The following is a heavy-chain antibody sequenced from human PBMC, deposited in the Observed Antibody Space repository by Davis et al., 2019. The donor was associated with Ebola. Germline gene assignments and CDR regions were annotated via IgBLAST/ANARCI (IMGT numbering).Heavy chain of an antibody. Sequence: PARSLTLSCAASGFIFRSYVMSWVRQAPGKGLEWVSTPGTSADTYYADSVKGRFTISRDNSRNTLYLQMNSLRAEDTALYYCAAAFYYDSSAVYWGQGSMVTVSS. CDR2: PGTSADT. J-gene: IGHJ4*02. CDR1: GFIFRSYV. D-gene: IGHD3-22*01. CDR3: AAAFYYDSSAVY. V-gene: IGHV3-23*01.